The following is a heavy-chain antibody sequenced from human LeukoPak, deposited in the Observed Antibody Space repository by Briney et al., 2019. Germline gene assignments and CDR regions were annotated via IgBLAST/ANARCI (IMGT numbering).Heavy chain of an antibody. CDR3: ATDLVSSSWPNP. CDR2: IIPIFGTA. D-gene: IGHD6-13*01. Sequence: SVKVSCKASGGTFSSYAISWVRQAPGQGLEWMGGIIPIFGTAIYAQKFQGRVTMTEDTSTDTAYMGLSSLRSEDTAVYYCATDLVSSSWPNPWGQGTLVTVSS. CDR1: GGTFSSYA. V-gene: IGHV1-69*06. J-gene: IGHJ5*02.